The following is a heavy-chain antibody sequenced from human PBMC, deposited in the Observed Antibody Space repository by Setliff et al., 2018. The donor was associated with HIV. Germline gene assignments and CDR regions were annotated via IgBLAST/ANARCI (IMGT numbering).Heavy chain of an antibody. CDR2: IKQDGREK. CDR1: GFTVSSKY. D-gene: IGHD2-21*01. V-gene: IGHV3-7*01. J-gene: IGHJ4*01. Sequence: QPGGSLRLSCAASGFTVSSKYMSWVRQAPGKGLEWVANIKQDGREKYYVDSVKGRFTISRDNAKNSLYLQMNSLRAEDTAVYYCASPYFVVYWGQGTLVTVSS. CDR3: ASPYFVVY.